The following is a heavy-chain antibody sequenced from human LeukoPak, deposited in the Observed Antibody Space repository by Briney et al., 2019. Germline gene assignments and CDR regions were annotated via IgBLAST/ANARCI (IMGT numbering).Heavy chain of an antibody. V-gene: IGHV1-2*02. D-gene: IGHD3-16*01. J-gene: IGHJ4*02. CDR3: ARGGESGTDY. CDR2: INPNSGGT. Sequence: GASVKVSCKASGYTFTSYGISWVRQAPGQGLEWMGWINPNSGGTNYAQKFQGRVTMTRDTSISTAYMELSRLRSDDTAVYYCARGGESGTDYWGQGTLVTVSS. CDR1: GYTFTSYG.